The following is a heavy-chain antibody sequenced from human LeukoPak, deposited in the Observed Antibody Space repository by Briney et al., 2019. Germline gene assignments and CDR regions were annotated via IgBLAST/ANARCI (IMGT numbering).Heavy chain of an antibody. V-gene: IGHV4-38-2*02. D-gene: IGHD2-2*01. CDR2: IYHSGST. CDR1: DYSISSGYY. CDR3: ASRPRVVPAATINDY. Sequence: SETLSLTCTVSDYSISSGYYCGWIRQPPGKGLEWIGTIYHSGSTYYNPSLKGRVTVSVDSSKNQFSLKLSSVTAADTAVYYCASRPRVVPAATINDYWGQGTLVTVSS. J-gene: IGHJ4*02.